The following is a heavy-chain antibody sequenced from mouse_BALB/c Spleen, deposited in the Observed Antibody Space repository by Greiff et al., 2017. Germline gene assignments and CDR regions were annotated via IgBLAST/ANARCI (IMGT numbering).Heavy chain of an antibody. D-gene: IGHD1-3*01. Sequence: QVQLQQPGAELVKPGASVKMSCKASGYTFTSYWMHWVKQRPGQGLEWIGGIDPSDSYTSYNQKFKGKATLTVDTSSSTAYMQLSSLTSEDSAVYYCTRLSGIFQWYAMDYWGQGTSVTVAS. V-gene: IGHV1S127*01. CDR1: GYTFTSYW. J-gene: IGHJ4*01. CDR2: IDPSDSYT. CDR3: TRLSGIFQWYAMDY.